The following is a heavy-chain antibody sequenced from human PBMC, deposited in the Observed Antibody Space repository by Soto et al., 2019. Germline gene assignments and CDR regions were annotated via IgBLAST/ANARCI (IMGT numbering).Heavy chain of an antibody. Sequence: SETLSLTCSVSGDSMNNGDYFWTWIRLTPGKGLQWIGYISYSGSTFYNPSLKTRLAMSVDTSKNQFSVRLRSVTAADTAVYYCARDRAHFYESSGRLDLWGQGMLVTVS. V-gene: IGHV4-30-4*01. CDR1: GDSMNNGDYF. D-gene: IGHD3-22*01. J-gene: IGHJ4*02. CDR2: ISYSGST. CDR3: ARDRAHFYESSGRLDL.